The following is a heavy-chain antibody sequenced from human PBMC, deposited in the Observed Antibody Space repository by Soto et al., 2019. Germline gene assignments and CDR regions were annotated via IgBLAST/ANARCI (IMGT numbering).Heavy chain of an antibody. CDR1: GGSISSSNW. J-gene: IGHJ4*02. CDR3: ERIAVAGTRFDY. CDR2: IYHSGST. D-gene: IGHD6-19*01. Sequence: QVQLQESGPGLVKPSGTLSLTCAVSGGSISSSNWWSWVRQPPGKGLEWIGEIYHSGSTNYNPSLKRRDTILVDKSKNPCSMKWSSVTTANTAVYYCERIAVAGTRFDYWGQGTLVTVSS. V-gene: IGHV4-4*02.